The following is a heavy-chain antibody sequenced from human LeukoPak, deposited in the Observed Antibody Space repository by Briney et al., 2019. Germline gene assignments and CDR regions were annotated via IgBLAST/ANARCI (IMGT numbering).Heavy chain of an antibody. CDR3: ARDDYVWGSYPGGFDY. Sequence: GGSLRLSCAASGFTFTSYTMTWVRQAPGKGLEWVSAISGSGGSTYYANSVKGRFTISRDNSKNTLYLQMNSLRAEDTAVYYCARDDYVWGSYPGGFDYWGQGTLVTVSS. CDR1: GFTFTSYT. D-gene: IGHD3-16*02. J-gene: IGHJ4*02. CDR2: ISGSGGST. V-gene: IGHV3-23*01.